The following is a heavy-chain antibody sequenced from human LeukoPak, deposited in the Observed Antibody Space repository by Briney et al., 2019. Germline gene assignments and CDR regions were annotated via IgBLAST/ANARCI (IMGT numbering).Heavy chain of an antibody. Sequence: GASVKVSCKASGYTFTGYYMHWVRQAPGQGLEWMGWINPNSGGTNYAQKFQGRVTMTRDTSISTAYMELSRLRSDDTAVYYRARASLDSSGWVDYWGQGTLVTVSS. CDR3: ARASLDSSGWVDY. D-gene: IGHD6-19*01. V-gene: IGHV1-2*02. J-gene: IGHJ4*02. CDR2: INPNSGGT. CDR1: GYTFTGYY.